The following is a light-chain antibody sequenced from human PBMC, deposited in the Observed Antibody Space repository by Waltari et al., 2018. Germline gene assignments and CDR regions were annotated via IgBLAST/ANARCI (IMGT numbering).Light chain of an antibody. Sequence: EIVLTQSPGPLSLSPGERATLPCRASQSVSSSYLAWYQQKPGQAPRLLIYGASSRATGIPDRFSGSGSGTDFTLTISRLEPEDFAVYYCQQSGTFGGGTKVEIK. CDR1: QSVSSSY. V-gene: IGKV3-20*01. CDR3: QQSGT. J-gene: IGKJ4*01. CDR2: GAS.